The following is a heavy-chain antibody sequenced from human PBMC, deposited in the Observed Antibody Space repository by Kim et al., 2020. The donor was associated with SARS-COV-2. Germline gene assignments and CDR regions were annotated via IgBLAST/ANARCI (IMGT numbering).Heavy chain of an antibody. CDR3: ARGPLLPWGKAAAGAGGWYFDL. D-gene: IGHD6-13*01. J-gene: IGHJ2*01. V-gene: IGHV4-61*02. CDR2: IYTSGST. Sequence: SETLSLTCTVSGGSISSGSYYWSWIRQPAGKGLEWIGRIYTSGSTNYNPSLKSRVTISVDTSKNQFSLKLSSVTAADTAVYYCARGPLLPWGKAAAGAGGWYFDLWGRGTLVTVSS. CDR1: GGSISSGSYY.